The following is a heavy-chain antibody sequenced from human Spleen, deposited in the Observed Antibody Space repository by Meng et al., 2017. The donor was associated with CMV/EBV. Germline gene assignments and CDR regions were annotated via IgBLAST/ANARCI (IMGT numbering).Heavy chain of an antibody. V-gene: IGHV3-30*09. D-gene: IGHD4-23*01. CDR2: ISYDGGNK. Sequence: CLACRFTFSDFGMFWGRRDRGRGMEWVAGISYDGGNKDYADSVKGRFAISRDNSKNTLYLQMNSLRPDDTAVYYCARAMTTVAPGDSWGQGTLVTVSS. CDR3: ARAMTTVAPGDS. CDR1: RFTFSDFG. J-gene: IGHJ4*02.